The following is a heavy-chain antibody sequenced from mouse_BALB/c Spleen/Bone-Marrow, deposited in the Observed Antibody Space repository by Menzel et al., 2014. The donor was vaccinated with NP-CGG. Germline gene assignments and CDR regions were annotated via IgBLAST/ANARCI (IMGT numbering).Heavy chain of an antibody. D-gene: IGHD4-1*01. Sequence: VKVVESGPELVRPGVSGKISCKGSGYTFTDYAVHWVRQSHAKSLEWIGVISTFSGNTNYNQKFKGKATMTVDKSSSTAYMELARLTSEDSAIYYCARETGGGYFDYWGQGTTLTVSS. J-gene: IGHJ2*01. V-gene: IGHV1-67*01. CDR1: GYTFTDYA. CDR3: ARETGGGYFDY. CDR2: ISTFSGNT.